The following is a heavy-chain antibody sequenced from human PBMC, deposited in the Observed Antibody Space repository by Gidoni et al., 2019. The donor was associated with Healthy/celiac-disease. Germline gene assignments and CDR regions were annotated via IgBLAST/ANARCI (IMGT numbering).Heavy chain of an antibody. Sequence: QVQLQESGPGLVKPSETLSLTCTVSGGSISSYYWSGIRQPPGKGLEWIGYIYYSGSTNYNPSLKSRVTISVDTSKNQFSLKLSSVTAADTAVYYCARQLRFLEWLFFDYWGQGTLVTVSS. CDR1: GGSISSYY. V-gene: IGHV4-59*01. CDR2: IYYSGST. J-gene: IGHJ4*02. D-gene: IGHD3-3*01. CDR3: ARQLRFLEWLFFDY.